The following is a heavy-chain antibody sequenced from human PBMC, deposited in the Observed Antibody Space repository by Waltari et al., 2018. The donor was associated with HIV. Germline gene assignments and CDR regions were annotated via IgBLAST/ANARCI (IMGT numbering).Heavy chain of an antibody. CDR1: GFTFSNAW. V-gene: IGHV3-15*01. CDR3: TWDPRYYYGMDV. D-gene: IGHD1-26*01. J-gene: IGHJ6*02. Sequence: EVQLVESGGGWVKPGGSLRLSCAASGFTFSNAWTSRVRQATGKGLEWVGRIKSKTDGGTTDYAAPVKGRFTISRDDSKNTLYLQMNSLKTEDTAVYYCTWDPRYYYGMDVWGQGTTVTVSS. CDR2: IKSKTDGGTT.